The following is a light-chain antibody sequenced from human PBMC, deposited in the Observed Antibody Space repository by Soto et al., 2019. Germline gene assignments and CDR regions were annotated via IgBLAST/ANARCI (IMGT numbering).Light chain of an antibody. Sequence: SVLTQPASVSGSPGQSITISCTGTSSDVGGYNYVSWYQQHPGKAPKLMIYEVSNRPSGVSNRFSGSKSGNTASLTISGLQAEDEADYYCSSYTSSSTLYVFGTETKVTVL. CDR2: EVS. J-gene: IGLJ1*01. V-gene: IGLV2-14*01. CDR1: SSDVGGYNY. CDR3: SSYTSSSTLYV.